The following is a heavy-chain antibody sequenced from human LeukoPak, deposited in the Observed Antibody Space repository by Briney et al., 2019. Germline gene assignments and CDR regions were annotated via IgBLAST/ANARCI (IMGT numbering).Heavy chain of an antibody. CDR3: AKDGRQWLVPYFDY. D-gene: IGHD6-19*01. CDR1: GFTYSSYG. J-gene: IGHJ4*02. CDR2: ISYDGSNK. Sequence: GGSLRLSCAASGFTYSSYGMHWVRQAPGKGLEWVAVISYDGSNKYYADSVKGRFTISRDNSKNTLYLQMNSLRAEDTAVYYCAKDGRQWLVPYFDYWGQGTLVTVSS. V-gene: IGHV3-30*18.